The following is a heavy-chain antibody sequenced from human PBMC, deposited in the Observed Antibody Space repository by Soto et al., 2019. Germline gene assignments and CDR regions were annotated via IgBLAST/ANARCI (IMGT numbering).Heavy chain of an antibody. CDR1: GFTFSNYP. CDR3: ARRV. CDR2: ISAGGDGT. V-gene: IGHV3-23*01. Sequence: EVQVSESGGGLVQPGGSLRLSCATSGFTFSNYPMNWVRQAPGKGLEWVSGISAGGDGTYYADSVKGRFTIFRDNSKNSVSLRMNGLRVEDTAVYYCARRVWGQGTLVTVSS. J-gene: IGHJ4*02.